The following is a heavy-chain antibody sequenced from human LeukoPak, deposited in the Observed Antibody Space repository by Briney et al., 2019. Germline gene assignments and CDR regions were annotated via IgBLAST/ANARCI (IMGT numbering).Heavy chain of an antibody. CDR1: AYSFSFYW. Sequence: GESLKISCNGSAYSFSFYWIGGGRQMPGKGLEWMGIIYPGDSDTRYSPSFQGQVTISADKSISTAYLQWSRLKASDTATYYCASLLEGFYDSSGYFDYWGQGTLVTVSS. J-gene: IGHJ4*02. CDR2: IYPGDSDT. CDR3: ASLLEGFYDSSGYFDY. V-gene: IGHV5-51*01. D-gene: IGHD3-22*01.